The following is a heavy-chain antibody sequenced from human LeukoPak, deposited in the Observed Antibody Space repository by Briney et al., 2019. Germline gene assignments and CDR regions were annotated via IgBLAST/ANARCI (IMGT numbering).Heavy chain of an antibody. D-gene: IGHD3-22*01. V-gene: IGHV3-43*02. Sequence: PGGSLRLSCAASGFTFDDYAMHWVRQARGKGLEWVSLISGDGGSTYYADSVKGRFTISRDNSKNSLYLQMNSLRTEDTALYYCARLSPDYYDSSGYSYWGDYWGQGTLVTVSS. CDR3: ARLSPDYYDSSGYSYWGDY. CDR1: GFTFDDYA. CDR2: ISGDGGST. J-gene: IGHJ4*02.